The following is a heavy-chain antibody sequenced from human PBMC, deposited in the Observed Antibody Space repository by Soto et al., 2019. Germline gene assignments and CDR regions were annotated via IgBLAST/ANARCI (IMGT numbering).Heavy chain of an antibody. CDR1: GFTFSSYA. D-gene: IGHD6-6*01. Sequence: PGGSMRLSCAASGFTFSSYAMHWVRQAPGKGLEWVAVISYDGSNKYYADSVKGRFTIFRDNSKNTLYLQMNSLRAEAPAGYYFAKEGFIAARPIDYWGQGTLVTVSS. CDR2: ISYDGSNK. CDR3: AKEGFIAARPIDY. J-gene: IGHJ4*02. V-gene: IGHV3-30-3*01.